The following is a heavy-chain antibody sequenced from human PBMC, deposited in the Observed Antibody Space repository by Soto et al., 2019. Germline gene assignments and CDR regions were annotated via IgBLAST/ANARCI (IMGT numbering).Heavy chain of an antibody. Sequence: PSETLSLTCAVYGGSFSGYYWSWIRQPPGKGLEWIGEINHSGSTNYNPSLKSRVTISVDTSKNQFSLKLSSVTAADTAVYYCARGYYILTGYNMRAFDIRCQGTMVTGSS. V-gene: IGHV4-34*01. CDR3: ARGYYILTGYNMRAFDI. CDR2: INHSGST. D-gene: IGHD3-9*01. CDR1: GGSFSGYY. J-gene: IGHJ3*02.